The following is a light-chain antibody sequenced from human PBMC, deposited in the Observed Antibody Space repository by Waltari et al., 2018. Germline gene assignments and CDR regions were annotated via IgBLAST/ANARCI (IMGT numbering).Light chain of an antibody. Sequence: QSILTQPPSVSGAPGQRVTISCTGSSSNIGAGYDVHWYQQLPGTAPRLLIYGNSKRPSGVPDRFAGSKSGTSASLDITGRQAEDEADYYCQSYDNSLSGSGVFGGGTKLTVL. V-gene: IGLV1-40*01. CDR3: QSYDNSLSGSGV. CDR2: GNS. CDR1: SSNIGAGYD. J-gene: IGLJ3*02.